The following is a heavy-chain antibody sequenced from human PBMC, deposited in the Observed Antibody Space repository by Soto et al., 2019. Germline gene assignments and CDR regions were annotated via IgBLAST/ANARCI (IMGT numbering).Heavy chain of an antibody. J-gene: IGHJ5*01. CDR1: GFTFSTYG. D-gene: IGHD2-2*01. CDR3: AKDPIPAVNRGSRFDS. V-gene: IGHV3-30*02. CDR2: VSFDGSEK. Sequence: GGSLRLSCAGSGFTFSTYGLHWVRQPPGKGLEWVAFVSFDGSEKYYAESVKGRFTISRDNPRNTLFLQLTSLRTEDTAVYFCAKDPIPAVNRGSRFDSWGRGTLVTVSS.